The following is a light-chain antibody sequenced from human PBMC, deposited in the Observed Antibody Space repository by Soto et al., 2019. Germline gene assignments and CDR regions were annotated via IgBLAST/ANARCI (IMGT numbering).Light chain of an antibody. J-gene: IGKJ4*01. V-gene: IGKV1-39*01. CDR1: QSISSH. CDR3: QHSHSTPLT. Sequence: DIQMTQSPSSLSASVGDRVTITCRASQSISSHLNWYQQKQGKAPKLLIIAASSLQSGVPARFSGSGSGTDFTLTITSLQPEDFAIYSCQHSHSTPLTFGGGTKVE. CDR2: AAS.